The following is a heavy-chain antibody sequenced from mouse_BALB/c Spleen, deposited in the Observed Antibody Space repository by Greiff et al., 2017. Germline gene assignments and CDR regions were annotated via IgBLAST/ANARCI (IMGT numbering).Heavy chain of an antibody. Sequence: EVKLQESGPGLVKPSQSLSLTCTVTGYSITSDYAWNWIRQFPGNKLEWMGYISYSGSTSYNPSLKSRISITRDTSKNQFFLQLNSVTTEDTATYYCARKITTGGGAMDYWGQGTSVTVSS. D-gene: IGHD2-4*01. J-gene: IGHJ4*01. V-gene: IGHV3-2*02. CDR3: ARKITTGGGAMDY. CDR1: GYSITSDYA. CDR2: ISYSGST.